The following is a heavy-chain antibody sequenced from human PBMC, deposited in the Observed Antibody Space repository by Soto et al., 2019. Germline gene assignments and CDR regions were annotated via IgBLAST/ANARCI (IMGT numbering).Heavy chain of an antibody. J-gene: IGHJ6*02. Sequence: PGGSLRLSCAASGFTFSNAWMSWVRQAPGKGLEWVGRIKSKTDGGTTDYAAPVKGRFTISRDDSKNTLYLQMNSLKTEDTAVYYCTTDDILSGPWVRNYYYYGIDVWGQGTTVTVSS. D-gene: IGHD3-9*01. CDR3: TTDDILSGPWVRNYYYYGIDV. CDR1: GFTFSNAW. CDR2: IKSKTDGGTT. V-gene: IGHV3-15*01.